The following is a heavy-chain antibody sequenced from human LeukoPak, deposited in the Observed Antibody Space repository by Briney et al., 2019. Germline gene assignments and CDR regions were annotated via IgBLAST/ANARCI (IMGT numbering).Heavy chain of an antibody. V-gene: IGHV1-18*01. D-gene: IGHD3-9*01. CDR3: ARLIYDIFSGSSDGWIDP. J-gene: IGHJ5*02. Sequence: ASVKVSCKASGYTFSNYGISWVRQAPGQGLEWMGWISAYNGYTNYAQKFQGRATMTTDTSTSTAYMELRSLRSGDTAVYYCARLIYDIFSGSSDGWIDPWGQGTLVTVSS. CDR1: GYTFSNYG. CDR2: ISAYNGYT.